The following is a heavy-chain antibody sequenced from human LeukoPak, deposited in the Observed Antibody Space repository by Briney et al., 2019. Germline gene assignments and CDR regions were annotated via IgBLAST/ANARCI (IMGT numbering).Heavy chain of an antibody. CDR3: ARDLVAGAPWFDP. CDR1: GFTFSSYN. J-gene: IGHJ5*02. Sequence: PGGSLRLSCAASGFTFSSYNMNWVRQAPGKGLEWVSSISSSSSYIYYADSVRGRFTISRDNAKNSLYLQINSLRAEDTAVYYCARDLVAGAPWFDPWGRGTLVIVSS. D-gene: IGHD6-13*01. CDR2: ISSSSSYI. V-gene: IGHV3-21*01.